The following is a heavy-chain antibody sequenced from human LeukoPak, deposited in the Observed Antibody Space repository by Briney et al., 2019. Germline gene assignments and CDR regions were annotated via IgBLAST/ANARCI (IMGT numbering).Heavy chain of an antibody. CDR3: AKGEGGSSSWYDFYDYGMDV. J-gene: IGHJ6*04. CDR1: AFTFNNFA. D-gene: IGHD2-2*01. CDR2: ISIDGAKT. V-gene: IGHV3-30*18. Sequence: GGSLRLSCAASAFTFNNFAMHWVRQAPGKGLEWVAVISIDGAKTYSADSVKGRFTISRDNSKKTLYLKMNTVRAEDTAVYYCAKGEGGSSSWYDFYDYGMDVWGEGTTVTVSS.